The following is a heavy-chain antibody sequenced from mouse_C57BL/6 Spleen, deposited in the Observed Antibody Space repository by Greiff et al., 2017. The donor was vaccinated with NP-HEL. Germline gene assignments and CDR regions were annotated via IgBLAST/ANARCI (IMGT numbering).Heavy chain of an antibody. CDR3: AYSNYVAWFAY. D-gene: IGHD2-5*01. Sequence: VQLQQPGAELVMPGASVKLSCKASGYTFTSYWMHWVKQRPGQGLEWIGEIDPSDSYTNYNQKFKGKSTLTVDKSSSTAYMQLSSLTSEDSAVYYCAYSNYVAWFAYWGQGTLVTVSA. CDR2: IDPSDSYT. CDR1: GYTFTSYW. V-gene: IGHV1-69*01. J-gene: IGHJ3*01.